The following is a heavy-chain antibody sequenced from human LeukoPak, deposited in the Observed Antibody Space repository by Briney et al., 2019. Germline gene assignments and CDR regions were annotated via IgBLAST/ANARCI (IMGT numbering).Heavy chain of an antibody. Sequence: GGSLRLSCAASGFTVSSNYMSWVRQAPGKGLEWVSVIYSGGSTYYADSVKGRFTISRDNSKNTLYLQMNSLRAEDTAVYYCAKDQSFSGNYDFWSGYYGYYFDYWGQGTLVTVSS. D-gene: IGHD3-3*01. V-gene: IGHV3-53*01. CDR2: IYSGGST. CDR1: GFTVSSNY. CDR3: AKDQSFSGNYDFWSGYYGYYFDY. J-gene: IGHJ4*02.